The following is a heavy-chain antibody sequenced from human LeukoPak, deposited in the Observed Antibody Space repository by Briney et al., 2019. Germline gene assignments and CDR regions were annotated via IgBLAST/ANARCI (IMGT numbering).Heavy chain of an antibody. CDR3: ARPVHGYCSGGSCYYFDY. J-gene: IGHJ4*02. V-gene: IGHV3-9*01. CDR2: ISWNSGSI. CDR1: GFTFVDYA. D-gene: IGHD2-15*01. Sequence: QSGGSLRLSCAASGFTFVDYAMHWVRQAPGKGLEWVSGISWNSGSIGYADSVKGRFTISRDNAKNSLYLQMNSLRAEDTALYYCARPVHGYCSGGSCYYFDYWGQGTLVTVSS.